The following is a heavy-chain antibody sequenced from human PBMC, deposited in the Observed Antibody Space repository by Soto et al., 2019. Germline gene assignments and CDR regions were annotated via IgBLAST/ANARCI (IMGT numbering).Heavy chain of an antibody. D-gene: IGHD4-17*01. CDR2: MNPNSGNT. J-gene: IGHJ4*02. CDR1: GYTFTSYD. CDR3: ARTLYGDNVDY. Sequence: QVQLVQSGAEVKKPGASVKVSCKASGYTFTSYDINWVRQATRQGLEWMGWMNPNSGNTGYAQKFQGRATMTRKTSISTAYMELCSLRSEDSAVFYCARTLYGDNVDYWGQGTLVTVSS. V-gene: IGHV1-8*01.